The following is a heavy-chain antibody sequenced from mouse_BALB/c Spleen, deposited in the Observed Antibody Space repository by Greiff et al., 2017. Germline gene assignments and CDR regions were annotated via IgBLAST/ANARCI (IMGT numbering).Heavy chain of an antibody. Sequence: EVQLQQTGPELVKPGASVKISCKASGYSFTDYIMLWVKQSHGKSLEWIGNINPYYGSTSYNLKFKGKATLTVDKSSSTAYMQLNSLTSEDSAVYYCARSFGNYGYFDVWGAGTTVTVSS. D-gene: IGHD2-1*01. J-gene: IGHJ1*01. CDR1: GYSFTDYI. CDR2: INPYYGST. V-gene: IGHV1-39*01. CDR3: ARSFGNYGYFDV.